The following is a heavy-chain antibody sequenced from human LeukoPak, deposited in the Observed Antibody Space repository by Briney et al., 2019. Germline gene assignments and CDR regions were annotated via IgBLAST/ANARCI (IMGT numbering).Heavy chain of an antibody. CDR2: IYYSGST. CDR1: GGSISSYY. CDR3: ARADITIFGVVIDY. Sequence: SETLSLTCTVSGGSISSYYWSWIRQPPGKGLEWIGHIYYSGSTNYNPSLKSRVTISIDTSKNQFSLRLSSVTAADTAVYYCARADITIFGVVIDYWGQGTLVTVSS. J-gene: IGHJ4*02. D-gene: IGHD3-3*01. V-gene: IGHV4-59*01.